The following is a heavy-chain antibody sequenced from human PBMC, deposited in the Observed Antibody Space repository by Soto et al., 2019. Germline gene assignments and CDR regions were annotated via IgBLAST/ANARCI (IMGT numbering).Heavy chain of an antibody. CDR2: ITSSSTYT. V-gene: IGHV3-11*06. CDR1: GFTFRDYY. D-gene: IGHD3-3*01. Sequence: GGSLRLSCTASGFTFRDYYMTWIRQAPGKGLEYIAYITSSSTYTTYADSVKGRSTISRDNAKNSLYLQMNSLRAEDTAVSYCARHCLEVYLLSVPNWLDSWGQGTLVTVSS. CDR3: ARHCLEVYLLSVPNWLDS. J-gene: IGHJ5*01.